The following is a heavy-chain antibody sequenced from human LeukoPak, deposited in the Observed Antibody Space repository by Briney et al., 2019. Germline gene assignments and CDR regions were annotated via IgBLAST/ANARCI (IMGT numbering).Heavy chain of an antibody. V-gene: IGHV3-21*01. D-gene: IGHD3-10*01. CDR2: ISSSSSYV. J-gene: IGHJ4*02. CDR1: GFTFSSYS. Sequence: GGSLRLSCAASGFTFSSYSVNWVRQAPGKGLEWVSSISSSSSYVYYADSVKGRFTISRDNAKNSLYLQMNSLRAEDTAVYYCARDLLLWFGESPGLFDYWGQGTLVTVSS. CDR3: ARDLLLWFGESPGLFDY.